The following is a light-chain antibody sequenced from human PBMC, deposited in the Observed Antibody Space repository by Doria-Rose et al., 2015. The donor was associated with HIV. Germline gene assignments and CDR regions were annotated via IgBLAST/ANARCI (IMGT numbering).Light chain of an antibody. CDR1: QSLLYTSKNY. CDR2: WAS. Sequence: DIQVTQSPESLGMSLGERATLNCKSNQSLLYTSKNYLAWYQQKPGQPPKLLIYWASTRQSGVPARFSGSGSGTYFTLTISSLEAEDVAVYYCQQYYDTPSFGPGTTVDIK. CDR3: QQYYDTPS. V-gene: IGKV4-1*01. J-gene: IGKJ3*01.